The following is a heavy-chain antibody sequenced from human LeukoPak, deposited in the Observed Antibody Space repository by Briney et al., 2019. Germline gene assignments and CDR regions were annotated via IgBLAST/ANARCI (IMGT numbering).Heavy chain of an antibody. Sequence: SETLSLTCAVYGGSFSGYYWSWIRQPPGKGLEWIGELNHSGSTNYNPSLKSRVTISVDTSKNQFSLKLSSVTAADTAVYYCARGRITMIVVVTLYYYYYYMDVWGKGTTVTVSS. J-gene: IGHJ6*03. CDR2: LNHSGST. CDR1: GGSFSGYY. D-gene: IGHD3-22*01. CDR3: ARGRITMIVVVTLYYYYYYMDV. V-gene: IGHV4-34*01.